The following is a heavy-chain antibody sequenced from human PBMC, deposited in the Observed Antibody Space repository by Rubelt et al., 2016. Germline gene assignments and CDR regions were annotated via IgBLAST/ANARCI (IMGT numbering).Heavy chain of an antibody. J-gene: IGHJ4*02. CDR3: ARGGSTRGDY. CDR2: IYSDGSST. V-gene: IGHV3-74*01. D-gene: IGHD5/OR15-5a*01. Sequence: VRQAPGKGLVWVSRIYSDGSSTNYADSVKGRFTVSRDNAKNTLYLEMNSLKADDTAVYYCARGGSTRGDYWGRGTLVTVSS.